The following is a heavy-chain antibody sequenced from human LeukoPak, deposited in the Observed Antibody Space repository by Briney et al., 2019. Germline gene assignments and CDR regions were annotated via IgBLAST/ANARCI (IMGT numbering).Heavy chain of an antibody. V-gene: IGHV4-30-2*01. CDR3: ARGGYGLGRYPPPLYYYYGMDV. CDR2: IYHSGST. J-gene: IGHJ6*02. Sequence: SETLSLTCAVSGGSISSGGYSWSWIRQPPGKGLEWIGYIYHSGSTYYNPSLKSRVTISVDRSKNQFSLKLSSVTAADTAVYYWARGGYGLGRYPPPLYYYYGMDVWGQGTTVTVSS. CDR1: GGSISSGGYS. D-gene: IGHD3-10*01.